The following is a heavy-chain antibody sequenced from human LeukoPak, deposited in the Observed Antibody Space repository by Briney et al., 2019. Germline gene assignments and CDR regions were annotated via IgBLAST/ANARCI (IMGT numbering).Heavy chain of an antibody. CDR2: IIPIFGTA. CDR1: GGTFSSYA. J-gene: IGHJ4*02. D-gene: IGHD2-2*02. CDR3: ARLGLRCSSTSCYNDY. V-gene: IGHV1-69*05. Sequence: SVKVSCKASGGTFSSYAISWVRQAPGQGLEWMGGIIPIFGTANYAQKFQGSVTITTDESTSTAYMELSILRSEDTAVYYCARLGLRCSSTSCYNDYWGQGTLVTVSS.